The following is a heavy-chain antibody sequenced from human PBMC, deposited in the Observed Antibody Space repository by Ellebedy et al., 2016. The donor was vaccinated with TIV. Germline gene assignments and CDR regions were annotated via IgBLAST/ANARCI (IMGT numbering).Heavy chain of an antibody. J-gene: IGHJ3*02. CDR1: GFTFDDYA. V-gene: IGHV3-9*01. D-gene: IGHD3-10*01. CDR2: ISWNSGSI. CDR3: AKNLYYYGSGRGAFDS. Sequence: SLKISXAASGFTFDDYAMHWVRQAPGKGLEWVSGISWNSGSIGYADSVKGRFTISRDNAKNSLYLQMNSLRAEDTALYYCAKNLYYYGSGRGAFDSWGQGTMVTVSS.